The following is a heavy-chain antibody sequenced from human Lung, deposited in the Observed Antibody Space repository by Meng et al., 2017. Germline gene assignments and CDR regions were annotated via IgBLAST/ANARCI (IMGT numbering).Heavy chain of an antibody. CDR1: GYTFTNYA. V-gene: IGHV1-3*01. J-gene: IGHJ4*02. CDR3: ARSKSIAAAGGY. Sequence: QVQLVQSGAEVNKSGASVKGFCKASGYTFTNYAMHWVRQAPGQRLEWMGWINAGNGNTKYSQKFQGRVTITRDTSASTAYMELSSLRSEDTAVYYCARSKSIAAAGGYWGQGTLVTVSS. CDR2: INAGNGNT. D-gene: IGHD6-13*01.